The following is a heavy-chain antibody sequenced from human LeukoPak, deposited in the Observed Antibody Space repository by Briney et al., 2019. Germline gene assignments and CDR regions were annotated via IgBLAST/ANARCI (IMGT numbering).Heavy chain of an antibody. J-gene: IGHJ3*02. D-gene: IGHD2-2*01. CDR2: IRYDGSNK. Sequence: PGGSLRLSCAASGFTFSSYGMHWVRQAPGKGLEWVAFIRYDGSNKYNADSVKGRFTISRDNSKNTLYLQMNSLRAEDTAVYYCAKKSTSDAFDIWAQGTMVTVSS. CDR3: AKKSTSDAFDI. V-gene: IGHV3-30*02. CDR1: GFTFSSYG.